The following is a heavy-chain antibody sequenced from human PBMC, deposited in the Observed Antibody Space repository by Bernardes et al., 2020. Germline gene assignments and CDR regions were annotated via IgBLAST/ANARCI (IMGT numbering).Heavy chain of an antibody. CDR3: ARMSGGCGDADCHRDQ. CDR2: ISGYNENT. CDR1: GYTFASYA. Sequence: ASVKVSCKTSGYTFASYAISWVRQAPGQGLEWMGWISGYNENTNYAQKFQGRVTMTTDTSTSTAYMELRSLRSDDTAVYYCARMSGGCGDADCHRDQWGQGTLVTVSS. D-gene: IGHD2-21*02. V-gene: IGHV1-18*01. J-gene: IGHJ4*02.